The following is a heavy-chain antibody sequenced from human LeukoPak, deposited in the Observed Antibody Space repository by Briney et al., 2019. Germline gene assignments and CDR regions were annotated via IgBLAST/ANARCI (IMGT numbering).Heavy chain of an antibody. CDR1: GYTFRSYD. CDR2: MNPDSGNT. V-gene: IGHV1-8*01. Sequence: ASVKVSCKASGYTFRSYDINWVRQATGLGLEWMGWMNPDSGNTGYAQNFQGRVTMTSNTSITTAYMELTSLRSEDTAVYYCARGSFRGYCLDTSCYTINYWGQGTLVTVSS. CDR3: ARGSFRGYCLDTSCYTINY. D-gene: IGHD2-2*02. J-gene: IGHJ4*02.